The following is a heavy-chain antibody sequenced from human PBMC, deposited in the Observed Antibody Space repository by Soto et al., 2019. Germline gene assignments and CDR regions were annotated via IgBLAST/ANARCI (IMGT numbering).Heavy chain of an antibody. CDR2: IYSGGST. CDR1: GFTVSSNY. D-gene: IGHD3-22*01. V-gene: IGHV3-53*01. CDR3: ARESYYDSSGRGAFDI. J-gene: IGHJ3*02. Sequence: GGSLRLSCGASGFTVSSNYMSWVRQAPGKGLEWVSVIYSGGSTYYADSVKGRFTISRDNSKNTLYLQMNSLRAEDTAVYYCARESYYDSSGRGAFDIWGQGTMVTVSS.